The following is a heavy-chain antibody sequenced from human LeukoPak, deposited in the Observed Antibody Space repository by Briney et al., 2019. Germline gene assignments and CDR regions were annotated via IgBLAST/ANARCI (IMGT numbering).Heavy chain of an antibody. CDR3: ARGITMIVAPDS. J-gene: IGHJ3*02. V-gene: IGHV4-34*01. D-gene: IGHD3-22*01. CDR2: INHSGST. CDR1: GGSFSGYY. Sequence: SETLSLTCAVYGGSFSGYYWSWIRQPPGKGLEWIGEINHSGSTNYNPSLKSRVTISVDTSKKQFSLKLSSVTAADTGVYYCARGITMIVAPDSWGQGTMVTVSS.